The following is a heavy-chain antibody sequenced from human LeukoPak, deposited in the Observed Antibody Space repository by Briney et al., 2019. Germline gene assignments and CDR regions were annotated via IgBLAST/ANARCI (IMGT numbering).Heavy chain of an antibody. J-gene: IGHJ3*02. D-gene: IGHD3-16*01. V-gene: IGHV3-33*01. Sequence: GGSLRLSCAVSGFTFSSYGMHWVRQAPGKGLEWVAVILNDGSQEKYADSVKGRFTVSRDNSKNTLFLQMNSLRAEDTAVYYCARDDALGDNALDIWGQGTMVTVSS. CDR2: ILNDGSQE. CDR3: ARDDALGDNALDI. CDR1: GFTFSSYG.